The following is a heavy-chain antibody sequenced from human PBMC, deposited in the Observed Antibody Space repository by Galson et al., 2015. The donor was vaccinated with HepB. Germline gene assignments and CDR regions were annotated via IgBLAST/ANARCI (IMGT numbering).Heavy chain of an antibody. CDR3: ARDGRLGSLTFDI. CDR1: GFTFSDYY. V-gene: IGHV3-11*01. J-gene: IGHJ3*02. Sequence: SLRLSCAASGFTFSDYYMSWIRQAPGKGLEWVSYISSSGSTIYYADSVKGRFTISRDNAKNSLYLQMNSLRAEDTAVYYCARDGRLGSLTFDIWGQGTMVTVSS. CDR2: ISSSGSTI. D-gene: IGHD1-26*01.